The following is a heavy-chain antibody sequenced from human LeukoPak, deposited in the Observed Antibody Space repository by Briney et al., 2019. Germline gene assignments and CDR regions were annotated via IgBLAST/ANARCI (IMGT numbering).Heavy chain of an antibody. CDR2: INPNSGGT. Sequence: ASVKVSCKASGYTFTGYYMHWVRQAPGQGLEWMGWINPNSGGTNYAQKFQGRVTMTRDTSISTAYMELSRLRSDDTAVYYCAREIYSGSSHFDYWGQGTLVTVSS. J-gene: IGHJ4*02. V-gene: IGHV1-2*02. D-gene: IGHD1-26*01. CDR1: GYTFTGYY. CDR3: AREIYSGSSHFDY.